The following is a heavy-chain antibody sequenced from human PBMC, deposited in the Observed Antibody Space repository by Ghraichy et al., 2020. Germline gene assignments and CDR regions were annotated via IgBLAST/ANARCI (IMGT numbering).Heavy chain of an antibody. V-gene: IGHV4-34*01. CDR1: GGSFSGYY. CDR2: INHHGST. J-gene: IGHJ6*02. D-gene: IGHD6-6*01. Sequence: SQTLSLTCAVYGGSFSGYYWSWIRQPPGKGLEWIGEINHHGSTNYNPSLKSRVTVSVDTSKNQFSLNLRSVTAADTAVFYCARGQGYSSSVVGNFYYGMDVWGQGTTVTVSS. CDR3: ARGQGYSSSVVGNFYYGMDV.